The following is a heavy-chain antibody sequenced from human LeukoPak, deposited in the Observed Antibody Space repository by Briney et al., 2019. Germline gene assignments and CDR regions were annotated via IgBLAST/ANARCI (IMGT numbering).Heavy chain of an antibody. J-gene: IGHJ6*02. V-gene: IGHV4-31*03. CDR2: IYYSGST. D-gene: IGHD2-2*01. Sequence: SETLSLTCTVSGGSISSGGYYWSWIRQHPGKGLEWIGYIYYSGSTYYNPSLKSRVTISVDTSKNQFSLKLSSVTAADTAVYYCARDRLCSSTSCYQRPPPRYYYYGMDVWGQGTTVTVSS. CDR1: GGSISSGGYY. CDR3: ARDRLCSSTSCYQRPPPRYYYYGMDV.